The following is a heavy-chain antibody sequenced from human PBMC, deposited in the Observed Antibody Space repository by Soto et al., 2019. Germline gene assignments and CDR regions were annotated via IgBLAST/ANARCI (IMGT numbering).Heavy chain of an antibody. V-gene: IGHV3-9*01. CDR1: GFTFDDYA. D-gene: IGHD3-10*01. J-gene: IGHJ3*02. CDR2: ISWNSGSI. CDR3: ASGIGVYYGSGSYSQYWDAFDI. Sequence: EVQLVESGGGLVQPGRSLRLSCAASGFTFDDYAMHWVRQAPGKGLEWVSGISWNSGSIGYADSVKGRFTISRDNAKNSLYLQMNSLRAEDTALYYCASGIGVYYGSGSYSQYWDAFDIWGQGTMVTVSS.